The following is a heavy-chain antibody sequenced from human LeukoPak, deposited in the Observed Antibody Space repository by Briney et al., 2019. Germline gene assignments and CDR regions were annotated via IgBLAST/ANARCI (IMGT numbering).Heavy chain of an antibody. Sequence: PGGSLRLSCAASGFTFDDYAMHWVRQAPGKGLEWVSGISWNSGSIGYADSVKGRFTISRDNAKNSLYLQMNSLRAEDTALYYCAKGAEHSSFDPWGQGTLVTVSS. CDR1: GFTFDDYA. J-gene: IGHJ5*02. CDR2: ISWNSGSI. V-gene: IGHV3-9*01. CDR3: AKGAEHSSFDP.